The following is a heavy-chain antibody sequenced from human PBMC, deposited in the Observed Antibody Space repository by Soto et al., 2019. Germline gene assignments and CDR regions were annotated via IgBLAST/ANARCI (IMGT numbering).Heavy chain of an antibody. J-gene: IGHJ4*02. CDR1: GVTFRSYG. D-gene: IGHD6-13*01. Sequence: SLQLSCAASGVTFRSYGMHWVRQAPGKGLEWVAVISYDGSNKYYADSVKGRFTISRDNSKNTLYLQMNSLRAEDTAVYYCANMVAAGLALDYWGQGTLVTVSS. V-gene: IGHV3-30*18. CDR3: ANMVAAGLALDY. CDR2: ISYDGSNK.